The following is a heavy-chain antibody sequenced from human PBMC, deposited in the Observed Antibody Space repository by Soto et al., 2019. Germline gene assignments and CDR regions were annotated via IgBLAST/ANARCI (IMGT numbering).Heavy chain of an antibody. J-gene: IGHJ4*02. V-gene: IGHV1-18*04. D-gene: IGHD3-22*01. CDR2: ISAYNGNT. CDR3: ARGMYYYDSSASDY. Sequence: ASVEVSCKASGYTFTSYCISWVRQAPGQGLEWMGWISAYNGNTNYAQKLQGRVTMTTDTSTSTAYMELRSLRSDDTAVYYCARGMYYYDSSASDYWGQGTLVTVSS. CDR1: GYTFTSYC.